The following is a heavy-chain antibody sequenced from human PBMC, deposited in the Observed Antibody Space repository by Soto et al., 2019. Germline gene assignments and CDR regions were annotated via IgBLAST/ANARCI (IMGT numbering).Heavy chain of an antibody. J-gene: IGHJ3*02. D-gene: IGHD2-2*01. CDR3: ARINMGCSSTSCYHSPDAFDI. V-gene: IGHV4-4*07. Sequence: PSETLSLTCTVSGGSFSSYYWCWIRQHAGKGLEWIGRIDNSGSTNYNPSLKSRVTMSVDTSKNQFSLKLSSVTAADTAVYYCARINMGCSSTSCYHSPDAFDIWGQGTMVTVSS. CDR2: IDNSGST. CDR1: GGSFSSYY.